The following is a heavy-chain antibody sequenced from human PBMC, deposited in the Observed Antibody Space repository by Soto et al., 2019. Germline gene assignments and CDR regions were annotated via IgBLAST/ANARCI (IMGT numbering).Heavy chain of an antibody. CDR2: INAGNGNT. Sequence: ASVKVSCKASGYTFTSYAMHWVRQAPGQRLEWMGWINAGNGNTKYSQKFQGRVTITRDTSASTAYMELSSLRSEDTAVYYCARGPPPLYSSSWYGGGEFDYWGQGTLVTVSS. D-gene: IGHD6-13*01. J-gene: IGHJ4*02. V-gene: IGHV1-3*01. CDR3: ARGPPPLYSSSWYGGGEFDY. CDR1: GYTFTSYA.